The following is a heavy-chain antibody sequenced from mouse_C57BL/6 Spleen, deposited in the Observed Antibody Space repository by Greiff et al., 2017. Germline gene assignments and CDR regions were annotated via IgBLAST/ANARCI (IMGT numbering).Heavy chain of an antibody. CDR3: ARGGSAMDY. CDR1: GFTFSDFY. V-gene: IGHV7-1*01. CDR2: SRNKANDYTT. Sequence: EVKVVESGGGLVQSGRSLRLSCATSGFTFSDFYMEWVRQAPGKGLEWIAASRNKANDYTTEYSASVKGRFIVSRDTSQSILYLQMSALRAEDTAIYYCARGGSAMDYWGQGTSVTVSS. J-gene: IGHJ4*01.